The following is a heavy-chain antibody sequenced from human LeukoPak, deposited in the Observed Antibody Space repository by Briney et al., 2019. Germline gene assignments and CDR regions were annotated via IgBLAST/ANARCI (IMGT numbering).Heavy chain of an antibody. CDR1: GYTFKSYG. CDR3: TRDPGGMVDFDY. J-gene: IGHJ4*02. CDR2: ISAHNGKI. D-gene: IGHD2-15*01. V-gene: IGHV1-18*01. Sequence: EASVNVSCKASGYTFKSYGVTWVRQAPAQGLEWMGWISAHNGKINYAEKFQVRVTMTTDTSTSTAYMEPRSLTSDDTAMYYCTRDPGGMVDFDYWGQGTLVTVSS.